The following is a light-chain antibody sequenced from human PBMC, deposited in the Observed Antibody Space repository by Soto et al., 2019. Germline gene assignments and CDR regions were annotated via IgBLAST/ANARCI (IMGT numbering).Light chain of an antibody. CDR3: SSYTVINTAV. CDR2: EVD. CDR1: SSDVGAYNY. V-gene: IGLV2-14*01. J-gene: IGLJ3*02. Sequence: QSALTQPASVSGSPGQSISISCTGSSSDVGAYNYVAWYQQKPGKAPKLLIYEVDNRTSGISHRFSGSKSGNTASLTISGLQTEDEADYYCSSYTVINTAVFGGGTKLTVL.